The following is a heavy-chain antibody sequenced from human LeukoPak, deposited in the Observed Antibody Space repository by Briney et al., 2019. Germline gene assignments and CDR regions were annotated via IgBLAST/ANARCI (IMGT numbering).Heavy chain of an antibody. CDR1: GYTLTELS. J-gene: IGHJ4*02. V-gene: IGHV1-8*01. CDR3: ARGVVAGVDY. Sequence: GASVKVSCKVSGYTLTELSMHWVRQAPGKGLEWMGWMSPTSGDTDYAQKFQGRVTMTRDTSITTAYMELTSLSSEDTAVYYCARGVVAGVDYWGQGTLVTVSS. CDR2: MSPTSGDT. D-gene: IGHD2-2*01.